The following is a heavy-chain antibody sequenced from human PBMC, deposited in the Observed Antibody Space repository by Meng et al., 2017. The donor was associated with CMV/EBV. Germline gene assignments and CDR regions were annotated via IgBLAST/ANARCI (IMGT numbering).Heavy chain of an antibody. CDR3: ARDRNRNLDY. V-gene: IGHV4-59*11. J-gene: IGHJ4*02. CDR1: GDSISSHY. Sequence: SETLSPTCTVSGDSISSHYWACIRRPPGKGLEWIGSTYYVGSANYGRSLSGRVTISMDTSKNQFSLKVSPVTTADTAMYYCARDRNRNLDYWGQGTLVTVSS. CDR2: TYYVGSA.